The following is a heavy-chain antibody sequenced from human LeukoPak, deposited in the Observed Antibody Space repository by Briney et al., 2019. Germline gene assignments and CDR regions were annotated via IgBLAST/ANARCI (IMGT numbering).Heavy chain of an antibody. CDR2: IYYTGGT. CDR1: GGSFNSYY. V-gene: IGHV4-59*01. J-gene: IGHJ4*02. Sequence: SETLSLTCAVYGGSFNSYYWSWIRQPPGNGLEWIGYIYYTGGTNYNPSLKGRLTISLDTSKNQFSLRLTSVTAADTAVYYCARVGRYCGSDCYLDYWGQGTQVTVSS. D-gene: IGHD2-21*02. CDR3: ARVGRYCGSDCYLDY.